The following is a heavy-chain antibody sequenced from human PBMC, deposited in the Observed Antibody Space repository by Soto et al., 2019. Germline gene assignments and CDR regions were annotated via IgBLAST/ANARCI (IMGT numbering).Heavy chain of an antibody. J-gene: IGHJ6*02. Sequence: SVKVSCKASGGTFSSYAISWVRQAPGQGLEWMGGIIPIFGTANYAQKFQGRVTITADESTSTAYMELSSLRSEDTAVYYCARAEVVVVTANLYYYYGMDVWGQGTTVTVSS. CDR3: ARAEVVVVTANLYYYYGMDV. CDR2: IIPIFGTA. V-gene: IGHV1-69*13. CDR1: GGTFSSYA. D-gene: IGHD2-21*02.